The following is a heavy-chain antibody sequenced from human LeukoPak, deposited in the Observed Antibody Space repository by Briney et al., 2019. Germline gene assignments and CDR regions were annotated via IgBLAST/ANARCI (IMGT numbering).Heavy chain of an antibody. D-gene: IGHD3-22*01. Sequence: PGGSLRLSCAASGFSFGSYAMHWVRQAPGKGLEWAAVISNDGNIQYYVDSVKGRFTVSRDNSKNTVYLQMNSLRAEDTAVYYCAKDSPYYYDKLGVYFDYWGQGTLVTVSS. V-gene: IGHV3-30*04. CDR2: ISNDGNIQ. CDR1: GFSFGSYA. CDR3: AKDSPYYYDKLGVYFDY. J-gene: IGHJ4*02.